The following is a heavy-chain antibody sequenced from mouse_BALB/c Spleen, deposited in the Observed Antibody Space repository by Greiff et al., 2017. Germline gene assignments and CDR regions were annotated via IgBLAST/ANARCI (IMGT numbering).Heavy chain of an antibody. J-gene: IGHJ4*01. CDR1: GYTFTSYW. CDR2: INPSNGRT. V-gene: IGHV1S81*02. Sequence: QVQLQQPGAELVKPGASVKLSCKASGYTFTSYWMHWVKQRPGQGLEWIGEINPSNGRTNYNEKFKSKATLTVDKSSSTAYMQLSSLTSEDSAVYYCARGMDYWGQGTSVTVSS. CDR3: ARGMDY.